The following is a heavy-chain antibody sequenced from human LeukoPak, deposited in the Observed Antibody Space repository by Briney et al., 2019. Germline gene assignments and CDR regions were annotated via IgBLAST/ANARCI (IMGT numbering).Heavy chain of an antibody. V-gene: IGHV3-33*01. Sequence: GGSLRLSCAASGFTFSSYGMHWVRQAPGKGLEWVAIIWYDGSNKYYADSVKGRFTISRDNSKNTLYLQMNSLRAEDTAVYYCARTRWADYGSGSYLGYWGQGTLVTVPS. J-gene: IGHJ4*02. CDR2: IWYDGSNK. D-gene: IGHD3-10*01. CDR1: GFTFSSYG. CDR3: ARTRWADYGSGSYLGY.